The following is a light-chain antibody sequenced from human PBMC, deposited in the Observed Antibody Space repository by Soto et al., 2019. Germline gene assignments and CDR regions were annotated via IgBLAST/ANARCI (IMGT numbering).Light chain of an antibody. CDR1: QSVSSSY. CDR2: GAS. J-gene: IGKJ3*01. V-gene: IGKV3-20*01. Sequence: EIVLTQSPGTLSLSPGERATLSCRASQSVSSSYLAWYQQKPGQAPRLLIYGASSRATGIPDRFSGSGSGTDFTLTISRLEPEDSAVYYCQQYGSSFTFGPGTKVDIQ. CDR3: QQYGSSFT.